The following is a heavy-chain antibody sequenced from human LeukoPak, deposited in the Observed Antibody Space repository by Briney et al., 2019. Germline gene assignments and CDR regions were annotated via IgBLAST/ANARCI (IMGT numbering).Heavy chain of an antibody. CDR1: GGTFSRYA. V-gene: IGHV1-69*01. CDR3: AIPVDIVATTHPGYFDY. Sequence: SVKVSCKASGGTFSRYAISWVRQAPGQGLEWMGGIIPIFGTANYAQKFQGRVTITADESTSTAYMELSSLRSEDTAVYYCAIPVDIVATTHPGYFDYWGQGTLVTVSS. CDR2: IIPIFGTA. J-gene: IGHJ4*02. D-gene: IGHD5-12*01.